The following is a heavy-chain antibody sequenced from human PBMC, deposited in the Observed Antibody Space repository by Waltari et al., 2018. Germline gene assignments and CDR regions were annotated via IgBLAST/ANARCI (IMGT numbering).Heavy chain of an antibody. J-gene: IGHJ4*02. V-gene: IGHV3-7*01. CDR2: IKQDGSEK. CDR3: ARYFGSGSYYPY. Sequence: EVQLVESGGGLVQPGGSLRLSGAASGFTVSSYWMSWVRQAPGKGLEWVANIKQDGSEKYYVDSVKGRFTISRDNAQNSLYLQMNSLRAEDTAVYYCARYFGSGSYYPYWGQGTLVTVSS. CDR1: GFTVSSYW. D-gene: IGHD3-10*01.